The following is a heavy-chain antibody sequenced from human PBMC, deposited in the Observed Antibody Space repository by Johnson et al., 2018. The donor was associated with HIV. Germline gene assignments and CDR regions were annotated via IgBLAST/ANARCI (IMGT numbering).Heavy chain of an antibody. CDR2: IQQDGSEK. J-gene: IGHJ3*02. CDR1: GFTFSSYW. CDR3: ARARSGAFDI. D-gene: IGHD3-3*01. V-gene: IGHV3-7*04. Sequence: VQLVESGGGLVQPGGSLRLSCAASGFTFSSYWMNWVRQAPGKGLEWVANIQQDGSEKYYVDSVKGRFTISRDNAENSLYLQMTSLRAEDTAMYYCARARSGAFDIWGQGTLVTVSS.